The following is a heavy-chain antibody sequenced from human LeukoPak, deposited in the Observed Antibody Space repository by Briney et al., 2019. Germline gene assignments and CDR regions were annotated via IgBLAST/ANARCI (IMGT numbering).Heavy chain of an antibody. CDR3: ARDLYEAPPEVVVVPAAITYHGMDL. CDR2: SYTSGST. Sequence: PSETLSLTCTVSGGSISRYYWIWIRQPAGKGLDGIGRSYTSGSTNYNPSLKSRVTMSVDTSKNQFSLKLSSETAAHTAVYYCARDLYEAPPEVVVVPAAITYHGMDLRGQGTTVTVSS. D-gene: IGHD2-2*01. CDR1: GGSISRYY. V-gene: IGHV4-4*07. J-gene: IGHJ6*02.